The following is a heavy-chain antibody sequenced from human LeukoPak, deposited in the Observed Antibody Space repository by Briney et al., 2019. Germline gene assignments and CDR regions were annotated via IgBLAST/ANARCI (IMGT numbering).Heavy chain of an antibody. V-gene: IGHV1-8*01. CDR1: GYTFTSYD. CDR2: MNPNSGNT. J-gene: IGHJ5*02. CDR3: ARSNDCSSTSCRNNWFDP. D-gene: IGHD2-2*01. Sequence: ASVKVSCKASGYTFTSYDINWVRQATGQGLEWMGWMNPNSGNTGYAQKFQGRVTMTRNTSISTAYMELSSLRSEDTAVYYCARSNDCSSTSCRNNWFDPWGQGTLVTVSS.